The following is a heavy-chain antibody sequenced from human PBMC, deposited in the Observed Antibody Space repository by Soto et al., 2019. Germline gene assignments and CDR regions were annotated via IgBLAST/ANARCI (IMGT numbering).Heavy chain of an antibody. J-gene: IGHJ3*02. CDR1: GFTFSSYG. Sequence: PGGSLRLSCAASGFTFSSYGMHWVRQAPGKGLEWVAVISYDGSNKYYADSVKGRFTISRDNSKNTLYLQMNSLRAEDTAVYYCAKGISGTGPAFDIWGQGTMVTVSS. D-gene: IGHD1-1*01. CDR3: AKGISGTGPAFDI. CDR2: ISYDGSNK. V-gene: IGHV3-30*18.